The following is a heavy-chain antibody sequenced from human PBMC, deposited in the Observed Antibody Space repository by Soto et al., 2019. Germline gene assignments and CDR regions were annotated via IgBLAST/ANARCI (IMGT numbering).Heavy chain of an antibody. V-gene: IGHV4-39*01. D-gene: IGHD6-6*01. CDR3: ARRTARDFDY. CDR1: DCSISSSSYC. J-gene: IGHJ4*02. Sequence: PSETLSLSCTVSDCSISSSSYCWGRIRQPPGKGLEWIGSIYYSGSTYYNPSLKSRVTISVDTSKNQFSLKLSSVTAADTAVYYCARRTARDFDYWGQGTLVNLSS. CDR2: IYYSGST.